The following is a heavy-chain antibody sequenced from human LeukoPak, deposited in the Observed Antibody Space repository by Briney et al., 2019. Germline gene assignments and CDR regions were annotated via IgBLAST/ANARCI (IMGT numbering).Heavy chain of an antibody. V-gene: IGHV4-59*01. CDR3: ARGVVIAPQTFDY. CDR2: IYYSGST. CDR1: GGSISSYY. Sequence: PSETLSLTCTVSGGSISSYYWSWIRQPPGKGLEWIGYIYYSGSTNYNPSLKSRVTISVDTSKNQFSLKLSSVTAADTAVYYCARGVVIAPQTFDYWGQGTLVTVSS. D-gene: IGHD2-21*01. J-gene: IGHJ4*02.